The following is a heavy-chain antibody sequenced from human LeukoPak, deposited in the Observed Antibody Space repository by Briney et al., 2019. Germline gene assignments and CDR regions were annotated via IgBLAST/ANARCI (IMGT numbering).Heavy chain of an antibody. CDR3: AREMATAMGYYFDY. CDR2: ISAYNGNT. CDR1: GYTFTIYG. J-gene: IGHJ4*02. V-gene: IGHV1-18*01. Sequence: ASVKVSFTSSGYTFTIYGISWVRQAPGQGLEWMGWISAYNGNTNYAQKLQGRVTMTTDTSTSTAYMELRSLRSDDTAVYYCAREMATAMGYYFDYWGQGTLVTVSS. D-gene: IGHD5-18*01.